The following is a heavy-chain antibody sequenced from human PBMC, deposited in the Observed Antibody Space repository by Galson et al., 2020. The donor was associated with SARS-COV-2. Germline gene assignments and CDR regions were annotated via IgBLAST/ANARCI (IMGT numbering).Heavy chain of an antibody. Sequence: ASVKVSCKVSGYTLTELSMHWVRQAPGKGLEWMGGFDPEDGETIYAQKFQGRVTMTEDTSTDTAYMELSSLRSEDTAVYYCATSPAAGTMGYYYYGMDVWGQGTTVTVSS. J-gene: IGHJ6*02. CDR2: FDPEDGET. V-gene: IGHV1-24*01. CDR3: ATSPAAGTMGYYYYGMDV. CDR1: GYTLTELS. D-gene: IGHD6-13*01.